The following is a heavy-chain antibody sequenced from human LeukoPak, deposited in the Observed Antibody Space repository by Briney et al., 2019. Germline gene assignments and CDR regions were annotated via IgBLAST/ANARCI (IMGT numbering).Heavy chain of an antibody. D-gene: IGHD6-13*01. Sequence: GGSLRLSCAASGFTFSSYGMHWVRQAPGKGLEWVAVIWYDGSNKYYADSVKGRFTISRDNAKNSLYLQMNSLRAEDTAVYYCARRVRGQQLVQYFDYWGQGTLVTVSS. CDR1: GFTFSSYG. CDR2: IWYDGSNK. J-gene: IGHJ4*02. V-gene: IGHV3-33*01. CDR3: ARRVRGQQLVQYFDY.